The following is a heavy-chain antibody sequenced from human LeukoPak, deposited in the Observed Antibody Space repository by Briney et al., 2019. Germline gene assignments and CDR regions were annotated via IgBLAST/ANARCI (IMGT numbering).Heavy chain of an antibody. V-gene: IGHV4-34*03. CDR1: GGSFSGYY. Sequence: SETLSLTCAVYGGSFSGYYWSWIRQPPGKGLEWIGEINHSGSTYYNPSLKSRVTISVDTSKNQFSLKLSSVTAADTAVYYCYLYVLGSRGYGVYFDYWGQGTLVTVSS. J-gene: IGHJ4*02. D-gene: IGHD5-12*01. CDR2: INHSGST. CDR3: YLYVLGSRGYGVYFDY.